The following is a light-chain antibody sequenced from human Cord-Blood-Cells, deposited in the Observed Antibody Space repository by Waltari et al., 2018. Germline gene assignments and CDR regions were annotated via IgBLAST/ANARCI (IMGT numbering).Light chain of an antibody. Sequence: SYELPHPPSVSVSPGQQARITCAGDALPKQYAYWYQQKPGQAPVLVIYKDSERPSGIPERFSGSSSGTTVTLTISGVQAEDEADYYCQSADSSGTYYVFGTGTKVTVL. CDR3: QSADSSGTYYV. CDR1: ALPKQY. V-gene: IGLV3-25*03. CDR2: KDS. J-gene: IGLJ1*01.